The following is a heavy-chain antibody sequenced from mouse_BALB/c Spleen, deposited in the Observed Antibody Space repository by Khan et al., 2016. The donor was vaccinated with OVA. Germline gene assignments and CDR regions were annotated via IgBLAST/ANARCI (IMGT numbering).Heavy chain of an antibody. Sequence: VQLQKSGAELAKPGASVKMSCKASGYTFTTYWMHWVKQRPGQGLEGIGYINPTSGYTDYKEKLKNRATLSADKSARTADMQLSSLTSEDSSVYYCTRDRLDYWGQGTTLTVSS. CDR1: GYTFTTYW. J-gene: IGHJ2*01. CDR2: INPTSGYT. CDR3: TRDRLDY. V-gene: IGHV1-7*01.